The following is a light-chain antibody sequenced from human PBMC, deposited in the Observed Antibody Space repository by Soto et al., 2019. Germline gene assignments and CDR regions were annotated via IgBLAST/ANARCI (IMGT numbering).Light chain of an antibody. J-gene: IGKJ1*01. V-gene: IGKV1-5*01. CDR3: QQTYGTPPT. CDR1: QSISNW. CDR2: TAS. Sequence: DIQMTQSPSTLPASVGDRVTITCRASQSISNWLAWYQQKPGTAPRLLIYTASTLESGVPSRFSGSGSATDFTLTISSLQHEDFATYYCQQTYGTPPTFGQGTKVDIK.